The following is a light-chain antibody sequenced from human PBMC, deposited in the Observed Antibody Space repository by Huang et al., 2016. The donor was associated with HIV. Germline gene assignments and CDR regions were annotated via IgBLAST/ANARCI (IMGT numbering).Light chain of an antibody. J-gene: IGKJ3*01. CDR1: QSVGSF. V-gene: IGKV3-11*01. CDR3: QQRTYSFT. CDR2: DAS. Sequence: EIVLTQSPATLSLSPGERATLSCRASQSVGSFLAWYQQKPGQATRLLIYDASYRDKCIPASVRGSGSGTDFTLTISSLEPEDFAVYYCQQRTYSFTFGPGTKVD.